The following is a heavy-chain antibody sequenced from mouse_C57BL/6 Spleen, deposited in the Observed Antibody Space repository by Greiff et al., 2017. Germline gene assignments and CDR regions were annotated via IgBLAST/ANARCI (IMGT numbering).Heavy chain of an antibody. J-gene: IGHJ4*01. V-gene: IGHV2-9*01. CDR3: AKHYGSSYGYAMDY. CDR1: GFSLTSYC. CDR2: IWGGGSK. Sequence: VKLMESGPGLVSPSQSLSITCTVSGFSLTSYCVDWVRQPPGKGLEWLGVIWGGGSKNDNAAHMARLSISKDNSKSQVFLKMNSLQTDDTAMYYCAKHYGSSYGYAMDYWGQGTSVTVSS. D-gene: IGHD1-1*01.